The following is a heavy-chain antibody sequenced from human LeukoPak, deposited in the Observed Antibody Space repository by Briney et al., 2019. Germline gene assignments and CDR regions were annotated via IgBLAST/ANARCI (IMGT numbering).Heavy chain of an antibody. CDR3: ATLLLVCEACHNDY. CDR1: GFTFDDYG. Sequence: PGGSLRLSCAASGFTFDDYGMSWVRQAPGKGLEWVSTMNWNGGRIAYADSVKGRFTISRDNAKNSLYLQMNSLRAEDTAVYYCATLLLVCEACHNDYWGQGTLVTVSS. J-gene: IGHJ4*02. CDR2: MNWNGGRI. V-gene: IGHV3-20*04. D-gene: IGHD2-8*02.